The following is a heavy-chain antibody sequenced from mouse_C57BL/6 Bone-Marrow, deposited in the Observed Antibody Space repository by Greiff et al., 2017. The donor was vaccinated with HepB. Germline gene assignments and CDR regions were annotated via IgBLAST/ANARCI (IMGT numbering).Heavy chain of an antibody. CDR2: ISSGGDYI. J-gene: IGHJ4*01. CDR1: GFTFSSYA. D-gene: IGHD1-1*01. CDR3: TIITTVVAGGYYYAMDY. Sequence: DVMLVESGEGLVKPGGSLKLSCAASGFTFSSYAMSWVRQTPEKRLEWVAYISSGGDYIYYADTVKGRFTISRDNARNTLYLQMSSLKSEDTAMYYCTIITTVVAGGYYYAMDYWGQGTSVTVSS. V-gene: IGHV5-9-1*02.